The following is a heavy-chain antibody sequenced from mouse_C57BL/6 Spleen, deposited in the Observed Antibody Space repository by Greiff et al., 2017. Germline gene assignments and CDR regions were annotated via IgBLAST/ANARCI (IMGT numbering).Heavy chain of an antibody. J-gene: IGHJ1*03. V-gene: IGHV5-2*03. D-gene: IGHD2-3*01. Sequence: EVKVEESGGGLVQPGESLKLSCESNEYEFPSHDMSWVRKTPEKRLELVAAINSDGGSTYYPDTMERRFIISRDNTKKTLYLQMSSLRSEDTALYYCARSDGYWYFDVWGTGTTVTVSS. CDR3: ARSDGYWYFDV. CDR1: EYEFPSHD. CDR2: INSDGGST.